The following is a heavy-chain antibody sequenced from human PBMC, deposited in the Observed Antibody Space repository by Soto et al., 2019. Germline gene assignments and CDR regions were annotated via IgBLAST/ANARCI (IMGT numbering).Heavy chain of an antibody. Sequence: QVQLQESGPGLVKPSETLYLTCTVSGGSVSSGDYYWSWIRQSPGKGLEWIGNIYYRGGTSYNTSLKTRPTISADTSKKEVSLRLSSVTAADTAVYYCARALGDNYDSGGYQQAYYFDYWGQGTLVTVSS. CDR2: IYYRGGT. D-gene: IGHD3-22*01. CDR3: ARALGDNYDSGGYQQAYYFDY. CDR1: GGSVSSGDYY. V-gene: IGHV4-61*08. J-gene: IGHJ4*02.